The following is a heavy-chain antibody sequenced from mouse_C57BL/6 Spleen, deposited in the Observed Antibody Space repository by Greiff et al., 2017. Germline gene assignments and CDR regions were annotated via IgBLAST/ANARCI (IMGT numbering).Heavy chain of an antibody. CDR3: AVGGYAMDY. V-gene: IGHV1-69*01. CDR1: GYTFTSYW. J-gene: IGHJ4*01. D-gene: IGHD1-1*01. CDR2: IDPSDSYT. Sequence: VQLQQPGAELVMPGASVKLSCKASGYTFTSYWMHWVKQRPGQGLEWIGEIDPSDSYTNYNQKFKGKSTLTVDKSSSTAYMQLSSLTSEDSAVYYWAVGGYAMDYWGQGTSVTVSS.